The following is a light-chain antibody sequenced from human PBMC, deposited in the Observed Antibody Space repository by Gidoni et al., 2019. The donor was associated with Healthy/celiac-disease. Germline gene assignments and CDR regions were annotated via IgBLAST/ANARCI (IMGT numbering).Light chain of an antibody. CDR2: YDS. Sequence: SYVLTQPPSVSAASGKTARITWGGNNIGRKSLHWYPQKAGQAPVLVIDYDSDRPSGIPERLSCSSSGTTAALTIRRVEAGDAADYCCLMWDSSSAHWVFGGGTKLPVL. CDR3: LMWDSSSAHWV. CDR1: NIGRKS. J-gene: IGLJ3*02. V-gene: IGLV3-21*04.